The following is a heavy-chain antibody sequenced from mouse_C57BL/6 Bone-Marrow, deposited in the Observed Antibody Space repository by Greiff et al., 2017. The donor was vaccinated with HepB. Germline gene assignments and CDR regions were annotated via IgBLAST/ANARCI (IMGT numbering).Heavy chain of an antibody. CDR2: ISYDGSN. V-gene: IGHV3-6*01. Sequence: ESGPGLVKPSQSLSLTCSVTGYSITSGYYWNWIRQFPGNKLEWMGYISYDGSNNYNTSLKNRISITRDTSKNQFFLKLNSVTTEDTATYYCARGVYNGSSSYFDYWGQGTTLTVSS. CDR3: ARGVYNGSSSYFDY. J-gene: IGHJ2*01. CDR1: GYSITSGYY. D-gene: IGHD1-1*01.